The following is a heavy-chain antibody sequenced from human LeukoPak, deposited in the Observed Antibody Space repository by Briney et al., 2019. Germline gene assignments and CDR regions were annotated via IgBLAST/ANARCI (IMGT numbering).Heavy chain of an antibody. CDR2: ISSSGSTI. CDR3: AGWRTYDSGSYNY. J-gene: IGHJ4*02. Sequence: GGSLRLSCAASGFTFSDYYMSWIRQAPGKGLEWVSYISSSGSTIYYADSVKGRFTISRDNAKNSLYLQMDSLRADDTALYYCAGWRTYDSGSYNYWGQGTLVTVSS. D-gene: IGHD3-10*01. V-gene: IGHV3-11*04. CDR1: GFTFSDYY.